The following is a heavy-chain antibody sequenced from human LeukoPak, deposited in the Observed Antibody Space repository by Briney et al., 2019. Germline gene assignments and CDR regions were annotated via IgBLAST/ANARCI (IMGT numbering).Heavy chain of an antibody. Sequence: GASVKVSCKASGGTFSNYAISWVRQATGQGLEWMGGIIRVTGTADYAQKFQGRVTITADESTSTAYVELTSLRSEDTAAYYCARGRYSSGWKSYSSHYYYGLDVWGQGTTVTVSS. D-gene: IGHD6-19*01. CDR3: ARGRYSSGWKSYSSHYYYGLDV. CDR1: GGTFSNYA. V-gene: IGHV1-69*13. CDR2: IIRVTGTA. J-gene: IGHJ6*02.